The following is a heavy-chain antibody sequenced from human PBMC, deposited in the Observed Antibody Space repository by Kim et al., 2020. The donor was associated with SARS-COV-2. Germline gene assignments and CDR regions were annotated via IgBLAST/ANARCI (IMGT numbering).Heavy chain of an antibody. CDR2: INHSGST. CDR1: GGSFSGYY. CDR3: ARAGSGPAAVRFMFQH. Sequence: SETLSLTCAVYGGSFSGYYWSWIRQPPGKGLEWIGEINHSGSTNYNPSLKSRVTISVDTSKNQFSLKLSSVTAADTAVYYCARAGSGPAAVRFMFQHWGQGTLVTVSS. V-gene: IGHV4-34*01. D-gene: IGHD3-10*01. J-gene: IGHJ1*01.